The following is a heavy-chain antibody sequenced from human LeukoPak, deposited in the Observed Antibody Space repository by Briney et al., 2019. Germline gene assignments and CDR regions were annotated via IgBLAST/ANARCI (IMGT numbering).Heavy chain of an antibody. CDR3: ARDLSSSWNHWFDP. J-gene: IGHJ5*02. Sequence: PSETLSLTCTVSGGSISSYYWRWIRQPPGKGLEWIGYIYYSGSTNYNPSLKSRVTISVDTSKNQFSLKLSSVTAADTAVYYCARDLSSSWNHWFDPWGQGTLVTVSS. CDR2: IYYSGST. D-gene: IGHD6-13*01. V-gene: IGHV4-59*01. CDR1: GGSISSYY.